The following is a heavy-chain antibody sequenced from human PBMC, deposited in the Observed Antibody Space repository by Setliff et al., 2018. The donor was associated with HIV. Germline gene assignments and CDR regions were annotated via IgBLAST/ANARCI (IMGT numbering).Heavy chain of an antibody. CDR2: INRSGNT. Sequence: SETLSLTCAVYGGSFSNYYWTWIRQPPGKGLEWIGEINRSGNTNYKESLKSRVTISIDTSKNQFSLKLNSVIAADTAVYYCAIGLNSYGSGSYLPPGYWCQGTLVSVSS. J-gene: IGHJ4*02. CDR1: GGSFSNYY. D-gene: IGHD3-10*01. V-gene: IGHV4-34*01. CDR3: AIGLNSYGSGSYLPPGY.